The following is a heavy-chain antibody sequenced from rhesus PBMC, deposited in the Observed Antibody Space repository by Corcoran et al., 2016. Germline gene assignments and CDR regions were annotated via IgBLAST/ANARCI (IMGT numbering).Heavy chain of an antibody. Sequence: EVQLVQSGAEVKRPGESLKISCKTSGYSFPSYWISWLRQMPGKGLEWMGAIDPSDSDTRYSPSFQGQVTISADKSISTAYLQWSSLKASDSATYYCAKYGSSYPRYFDIWGPGTPITISS. CDR1: GYSFPSYW. D-gene: IGHD4-29*01. J-gene: IGHJ2*01. CDR2: IDPSDSDT. V-gene: IGHV5-2*01. CDR3: AKYGSSYPRYFDI.